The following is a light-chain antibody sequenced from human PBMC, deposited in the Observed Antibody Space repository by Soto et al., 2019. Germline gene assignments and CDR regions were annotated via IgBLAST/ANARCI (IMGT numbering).Light chain of an antibody. CDR1: QSVTSN. J-gene: IGKJ1*01. Sequence: EVVKTQSPATLSVSPGEGATLSCRASQSVTSNYLASYQQRPGKAPRLLINGISNRATGVAARFSGSGSGTDFTLAISSLEHEDFAVYYCQQYTAWPLTFGQGTKVDIK. CDR2: GIS. V-gene: IGKV3D-15*01. CDR3: QQYTAWPLT.